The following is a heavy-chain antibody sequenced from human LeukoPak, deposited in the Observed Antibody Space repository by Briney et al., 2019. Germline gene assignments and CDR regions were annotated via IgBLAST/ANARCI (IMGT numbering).Heavy chain of an antibody. CDR1: GYTITGYY. CDR2: INPDSGDT. Sequence: GASVMVSCKASGYTITGYYMHWVRQAPGQGLEWMGWINPDSGDTKYAQKFQGRVTMTRDTSISTAYMEVSRLRFDDTAMYYCAREVGYLLGEYRLGFWGPGTLVTVPS. D-gene: IGHD3-10*01. CDR3: AREVGYLLGEYRLGF. J-gene: IGHJ4*02. V-gene: IGHV1-2*02.